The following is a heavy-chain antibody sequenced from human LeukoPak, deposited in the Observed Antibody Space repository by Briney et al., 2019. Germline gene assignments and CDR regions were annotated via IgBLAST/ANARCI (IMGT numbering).Heavy chain of an antibody. CDR3: ARGGQRWLQLSAFDI. D-gene: IGHD5-24*01. V-gene: IGHV3-21*01. CDR2: ISSSSSYI. Sequence: PGGSLRLSCAASGFTFSSYSMNWVRQAPGKGLEWVSSISSSSSYIYYADSVKGRFTISRDNAKNSLYLQMNSLRAEDTAVYYCARGGQRWLQLSAFDIWGQGTMVTVSS. CDR1: GFTFSSYS. J-gene: IGHJ3*02.